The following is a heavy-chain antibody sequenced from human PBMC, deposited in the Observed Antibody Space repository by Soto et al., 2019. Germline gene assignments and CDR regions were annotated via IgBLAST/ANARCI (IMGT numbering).Heavy chain of an antibody. V-gene: IGHV4-59*01. J-gene: IGHJ6*02. D-gene: IGHD6-25*01. CDR3: ARERIAAV. CDR1: GGSIYNYY. Sequence: SETLSLTCTFSGGSIYNYYWSWIRQPPGKGLEWIGYIYYSGSTNFNPSLKSRLTMSVDTSKNQFSLTLSSVTAADTATYYCARERIAAVWGQGTTVTVSS. CDR2: IYYSGST.